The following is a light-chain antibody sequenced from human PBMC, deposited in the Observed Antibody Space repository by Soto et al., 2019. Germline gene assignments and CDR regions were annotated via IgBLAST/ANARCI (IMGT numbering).Light chain of an antibody. CDR2: KAS. Sequence: DIQMSEFPSTMSPAAGDPRSITCRASRSDSTWLAWYQQIPGGAPKLLIYKASILESGVPSRFSGSGSGTEFTLTITSLQPEDFATYYCKQYDMFGPGTKVDIK. V-gene: IGKV1-5*03. CDR3: KQYDM. J-gene: IGKJ1*01. CDR1: RSDSTW.